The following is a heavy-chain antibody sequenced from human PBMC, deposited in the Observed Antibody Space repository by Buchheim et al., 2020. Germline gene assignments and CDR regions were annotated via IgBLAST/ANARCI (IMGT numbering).Heavy chain of an antibody. J-gene: IGHJ5*02. CDR1: GFTFGSYE. Sequence: EVQLVESGGGLVQPGGPLRLSCGASGFTFGSYEMNWVRQAPGKGLEWVSYISSSGRITYYADSVKGRFTISRDNAKNRLYLQMNSLRAEDTAVYYCARGRGGTIFENWFDPWGQGTL. CDR3: ARGRGGTIFENWFDP. V-gene: IGHV3-48*03. D-gene: IGHD3-9*01. CDR2: ISSSGRIT.